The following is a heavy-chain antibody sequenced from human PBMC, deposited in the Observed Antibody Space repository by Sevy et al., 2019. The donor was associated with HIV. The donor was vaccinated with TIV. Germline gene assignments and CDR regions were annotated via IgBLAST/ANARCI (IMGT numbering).Heavy chain of an antibody. J-gene: IGHJ4*02. Sequence: GGSLRLSCVASGFTFSSYGMHWVRQAPGKGLEWVAVISYDGSNKYYADSVKGRFTISRDNSKNTLYLQMNSLRAEDTAVYYCAKDRHDFWSGPIDYWGQGTLVTVSS. CDR3: AKDRHDFWSGPIDY. D-gene: IGHD3-3*01. CDR1: GFTFSSYG. CDR2: ISYDGSNK. V-gene: IGHV3-30*18.